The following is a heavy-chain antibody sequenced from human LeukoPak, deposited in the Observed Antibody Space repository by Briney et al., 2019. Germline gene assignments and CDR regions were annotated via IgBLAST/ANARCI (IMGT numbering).Heavy chain of an antibody. D-gene: IGHD1-26*01. J-gene: IGHJ4*02. V-gene: IGHV1-2*02. CDR2: MTPNSGAT. CDR1: GYSFTAYN. CDR3: TRGVGAGTYRRLDF. Sequence: ASVKVSCKPSGYSFTAYNIHWVRQAPGQSLEWMGWMTPNSGATNYAPQFQGRVTLTRDTSISTAYMELKNLISDDTAVYYCTRGVGAGTYRRLDFWGQGTLVTVSS.